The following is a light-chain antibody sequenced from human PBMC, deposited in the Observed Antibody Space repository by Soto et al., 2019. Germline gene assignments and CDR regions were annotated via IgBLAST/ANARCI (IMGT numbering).Light chain of an antibody. CDR2: DAS. J-gene: IGKJ4*01. V-gene: IGKV3-15*01. Sequence: EIVMTQSPSTLSVSPLERATLSCRASQSVRNNLAWYQQKPGQVPRLLMYDASTRATGFPARFSGSGSGTEFTLTISSLQSEDFARYYCQQYYNWPLTFGGGTKVDIK. CDR3: QQYYNWPLT. CDR1: QSVRNN.